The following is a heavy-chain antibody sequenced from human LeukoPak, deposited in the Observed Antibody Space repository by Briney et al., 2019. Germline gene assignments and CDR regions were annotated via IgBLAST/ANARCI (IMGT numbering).Heavy chain of an antibody. Sequence: ASVKVSCKASGYTFTSYGISWVRQAPGQALEWVGWISAYNGNTNYAQKLQGRVTMTTDTSTSTAYMELRSLRSDDTAVYYCARSITMVRGVPPRYCMDVWGQGTTVTVSS. J-gene: IGHJ6*02. CDR3: ARSITMVRGVPPRYCMDV. CDR2: ISAYNGNT. V-gene: IGHV1-18*01. CDR1: GYTFTSYG. D-gene: IGHD3-10*01.